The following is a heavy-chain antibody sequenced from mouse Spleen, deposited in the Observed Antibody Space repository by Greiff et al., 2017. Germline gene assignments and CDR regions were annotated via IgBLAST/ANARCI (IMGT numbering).Heavy chain of an antibody. CDR3: ARQGVRDAMDY. J-gene: IGHJ4*01. CDR2: IYPGGGYT. V-gene: IGHV1-63*02. Sequence: QVQLKESGPELVKPGASVKISCKASGYTFTNYWIGWVKQRPGHGLEWIGDIYPGGGYTNYNEKFKGKATLTADTSSSTAYMQLSSLTSEDSAIYYCARQGVRDAMDYWGQGTSVTVSS. CDR1: GYTFTNYW. D-gene: IGHD2-14*01.